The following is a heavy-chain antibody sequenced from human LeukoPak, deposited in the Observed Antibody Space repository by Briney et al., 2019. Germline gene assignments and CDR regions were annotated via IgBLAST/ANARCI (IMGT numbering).Heavy chain of an antibody. CDR2: INPNSGGT. CDR3: ARSHGGITIRNWFDP. J-gene: IGHJ5*02. CDR1: GYTFTGYY. V-gene: IGHV1-2*02. D-gene: IGHD3-3*01. Sequence: ASVKVSCKASGYTFTGYYMHWVRQAPGQGLEWMGWINPNSGGTNYAQKFQGRVTMTRDTSISTAYMELSRLRSDDTAVYYCARSHGGITIRNWFDPWGQRTLVTVSS.